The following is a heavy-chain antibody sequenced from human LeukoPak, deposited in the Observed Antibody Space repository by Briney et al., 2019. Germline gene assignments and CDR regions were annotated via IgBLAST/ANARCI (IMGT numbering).Heavy chain of an antibody. CDR2: ITGSGGST. Sequence: PGGSLRLSCAASGFTFSSYAMSWVRQAPGKGLEWVSGITGSGGSTYYADPVKGRFTISRDNSKNTLSLQMNSLRAEDTAVYYCARDKDGDYGFDYWGQGTLVTVSS. CDR1: GFTFSSYA. D-gene: IGHD4-17*01. CDR3: ARDKDGDYGFDY. V-gene: IGHV3-23*01. J-gene: IGHJ4*02.